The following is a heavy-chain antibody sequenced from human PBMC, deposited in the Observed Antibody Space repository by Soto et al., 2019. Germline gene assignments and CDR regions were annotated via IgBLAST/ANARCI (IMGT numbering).Heavy chain of an antibody. CDR3: ARVHRSGAICHLCDY. CDR1: GYTFSDKY. V-gene: IGHV1-2*02. D-gene: IGHD1-26*01. Sequence: WASVKVSCKASGYTFSDKYIHWVRQAPGQGLEWMGWINPNSGATSSAQTCQGRVTLTRDTSISTAYVELTRLRSDDTAVHYCARVHRSGAICHLCDYWGQRTLVTVSS. J-gene: IGHJ4*02. CDR2: INPNSGAT.